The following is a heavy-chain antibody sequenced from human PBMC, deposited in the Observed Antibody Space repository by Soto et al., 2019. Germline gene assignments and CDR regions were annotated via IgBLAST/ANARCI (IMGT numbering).Heavy chain of an antibody. V-gene: IGHV1-69*01. CDR2: ITPMFGKA. CDR1: GGTFINCI. J-gene: IGHJ3*01. D-gene: IGHD6-6*01. CDR3: VRRGPHWDSIALRRPDVLDV. Sequence: QVQLVQSGAEVKKPGSSVKISCKASGGTFINCIFSWVRQAPGQGLEWMGGITPMFGKANYAQKFQDRVTITADESTSTAYMELNSLRSDDTAVYYCVRRGPHWDSIALRRPDVLDVWGQGTMVTVSS.